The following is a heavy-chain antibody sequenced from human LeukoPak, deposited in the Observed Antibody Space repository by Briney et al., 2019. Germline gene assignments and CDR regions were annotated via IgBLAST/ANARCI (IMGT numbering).Heavy chain of an antibody. J-gene: IGHJ4*02. CDR2: MNPNSGST. CDR3: ARGRSTGYPYYFEY. V-gene: IGHV1-8*03. CDR1: GYTFTRYD. Sequence: ASVKDSCKASGYTFTRYDINWVRQATGQGLEGMGWMNPNSGSTGYAQKFQGRVTITRNTSISTAYMELSGLRSEDTAVYYCARGRSTGYPYYFEYWGQGTLVTVSS. D-gene: IGHD5-12*01.